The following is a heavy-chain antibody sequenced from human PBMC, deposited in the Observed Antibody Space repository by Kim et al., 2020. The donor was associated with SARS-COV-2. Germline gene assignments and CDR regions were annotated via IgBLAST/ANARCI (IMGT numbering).Heavy chain of an antibody. J-gene: IGHJ4*02. Sequence: ASVKVSCKVSGYTLTELSMHWVRQAPGKGLEWMGGFDPEDGETIYAQKFQGRVTMTEDTSTDTAYMELSSLRSEDTAVYYCATIYRGDSPFDYWGQGTLVTVSS. CDR1: GYTLTELS. CDR3: ATIYRGDSPFDY. V-gene: IGHV1-24*01. CDR2: FDPEDGET. D-gene: IGHD2-21*01.